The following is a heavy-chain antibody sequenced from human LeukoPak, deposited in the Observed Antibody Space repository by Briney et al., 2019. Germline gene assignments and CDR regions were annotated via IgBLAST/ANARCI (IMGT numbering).Heavy chain of an antibody. V-gene: IGHV4-59*06. CDR1: GGSISSYY. Sequence: SETLSLTCTVSGGSISSYYWSWIRQPPGKGLEWIGYIYYSGSTYYNPSLKSRVTISVDTSKNQFSLKLSSVTAADTAVYYCARGTWTSFDYWGQGTLVTVSS. CDR2: IYYSGST. CDR3: ARGTWTSFDY. J-gene: IGHJ4*02. D-gene: IGHD1-1*01.